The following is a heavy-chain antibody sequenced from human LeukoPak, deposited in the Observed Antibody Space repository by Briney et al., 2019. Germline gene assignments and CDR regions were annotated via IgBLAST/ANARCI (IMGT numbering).Heavy chain of an antibody. Sequence: GGSLRLSCAASGFTFSSYWMYWVRQAPGKGLVWVSRINTDGSSLNYADSVKGRFTISRDNAKNTLYLQMNSLGAADTAVYYCARRINYYDSGGYSYVRYFDSWGQGTLVTVSS. V-gene: IGHV3-74*01. CDR1: GFTFSSYW. D-gene: IGHD3-22*01. J-gene: IGHJ4*02. CDR3: ARRINYYDSGGYSYVRYFDS. CDR2: INTDGSSL.